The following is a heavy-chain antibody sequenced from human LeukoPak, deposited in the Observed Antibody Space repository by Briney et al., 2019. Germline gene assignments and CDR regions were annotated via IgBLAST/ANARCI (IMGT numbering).Heavy chain of an antibody. V-gene: IGHV3-33*08. CDR1: GFTSINHA. D-gene: IGHD2/OR15-2a*01. CDR2: IWYDGSNK. CDR3: AREGPRGNSQFDY. Sequence: GGSLRLSCAASGFTSINHAMNWVRQAPGKGLEWVALIWYDGSNKYYADSVKGRLTISRDNSKNTLYLQMNSLRAEDTAVYYCAREGPRGNSQFDYWGQGTLVTVSS. J-gene: IGHJ4*02.